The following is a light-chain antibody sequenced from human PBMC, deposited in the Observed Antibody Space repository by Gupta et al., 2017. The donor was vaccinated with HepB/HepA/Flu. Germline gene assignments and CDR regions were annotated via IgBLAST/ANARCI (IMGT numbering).Light chain of an antibody. CDR3: QQEDSTPLT. CDR1: QSVLYSSNNKNY. CDR2: WAS. V-gene: IGKV4-1*01. J-gene: IGKJ1*01. Sequence: DIVMTQSPDSLAVSLGERATINFKSSQSVLYSSNNKNYLAWYQQKPGQPPKLLIYWASTRESGVPDRFSGRGSGTDFTLTISSRQAEDVAVYYCQQEDSTPLTFGQGTKVEIK.